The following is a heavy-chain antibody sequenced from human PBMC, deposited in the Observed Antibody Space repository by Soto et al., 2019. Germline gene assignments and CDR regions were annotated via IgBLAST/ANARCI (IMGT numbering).Heavy chain of an antibody. D-gene: IGHD6-13*01. CDR2: IYYSGST. Sequence: QVQLQESGPGLVKPSQTLSLTCTVSGGSIGSGGYFWSWIRQHPGKGLEWIGYIYYSGSTYHNPSLKSRVTISVDTSKNQFSLKLSSVTAADTAVYYCAREYSSSWYSALDYWGQGNLVIVSS. V-gene: IGHV4-31*03. CDR1: GGSIGSGGYF. J-gene: IGHJ4*02. CDR3: AREYSSSWYSALDY.